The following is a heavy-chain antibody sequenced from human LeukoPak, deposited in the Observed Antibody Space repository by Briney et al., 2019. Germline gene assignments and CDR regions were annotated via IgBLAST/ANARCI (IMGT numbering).Heavy chain of an antibody. J-gene: IGHJ4*02. Sequence: ASVKVSCKASGYTFIDNYIHWVRQAPGQGLEWLGWMSPNSGATNYGHKFQGRVTMTSDTSINTAYLELSSLSSDDTAVYYCARATGDYVWGSFRSHYASWGQGSLVPVS. CDR2: MSPNSGAT. CDR3: ARATGDYVWGSFRSHYAS. V-gene: IGHV1-2*07. D-gene: IGHD3-16*02. CDR1: GYTFIDNY.